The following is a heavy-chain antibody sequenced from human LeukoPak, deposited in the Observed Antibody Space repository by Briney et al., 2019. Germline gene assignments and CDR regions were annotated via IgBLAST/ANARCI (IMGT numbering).Heavy chain of an antibody. Sequence: GGSLRLSCVVSGFTVSNNYMKWVRQAPGKGLEWVSTIYGGGSTYYADSVRGRFTISRDNSKNTLYLQMNSLRAEDTAVYYCARDRSIVGSFGMDYWGQGTLVTVSS. CDR3: ARDRSIVGSFGMDY. J-gene: IGHJ4*02. D-gene: IGHD1-26*01. CDR1: GFTVSNNY. V-gene: IGHV3-53*01. CDR2: IYGGGST.